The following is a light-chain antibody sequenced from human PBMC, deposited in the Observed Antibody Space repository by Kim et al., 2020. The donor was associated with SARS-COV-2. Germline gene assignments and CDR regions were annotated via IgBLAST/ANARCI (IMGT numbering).Light chain of an antibody. CDR3: QAWDSNTGV. CDR1: GLGDKY. J-gene: IGLJ1*01. CDR2: QDS. V-gene: IGLV3-1*01. Sequence: SVSPGQTATITCSGDGLGDKYVCWFQQKPGQSHVMVIYQDSQRPSGIPERFSGSNSGNTATLTIRGTQAIDEADYYCQAWDSNTGVFGSGTMLTVL.